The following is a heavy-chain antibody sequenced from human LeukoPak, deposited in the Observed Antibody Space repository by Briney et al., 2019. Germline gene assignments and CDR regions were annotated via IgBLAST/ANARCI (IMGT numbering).Heavy chain of an antibody. CDR3: ASGRWYGYYYYMDV. J-gene: IGHJ6*03. Sequence: SETQSLTCAVYGGSFSGYYWSWIRQPPGKGLEWIGEINHSGSTNYNPSLKSRVTISVDTSKNQFSLKLSSVTAADTAVYYCASGRWYGYYYYMDVWGKGTTVTVSS. CDR2: INHSGST. V-gene: IGHV4-34*01. D-gene: IGHD6-13*01. CDR1: GGSFSGYY.